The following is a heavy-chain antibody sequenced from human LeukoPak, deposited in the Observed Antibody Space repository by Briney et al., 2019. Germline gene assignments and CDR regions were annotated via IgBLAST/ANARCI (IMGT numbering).Heavy chain of an antibody. J-gene: IGHJ3*02. V-gene: IGHV1-18*01. CDR2: ISAYNGNT. CDR1: GYTFTSYG. D-gene: IGHD1-7*01. Sequence: GASVKVSCKASGYTFTSYGISWVRQAPGQGLEWVGWISAYNGNTNYAQKLQGRVTMTTDTSTSTAYMELRSLRSDDTAVYYCARAPNWNYDDAFDIWGQGTMVTVSS. CDR3: ARAPNWNYDDAFDI.